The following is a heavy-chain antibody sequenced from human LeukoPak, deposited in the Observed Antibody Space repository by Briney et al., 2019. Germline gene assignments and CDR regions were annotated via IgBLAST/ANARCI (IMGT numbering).Heavy chain of an antibody. Sequence: GGSLRFSCVASGFNYRSFWMSWLRQAPGKGREGVANINQDGREKYYVGSVQGRFTITRDNAKNSMFLQMNSLRAEDTAVYYCAKDGSGWSRDWGQGTLVAVSS. V-gene: IGHV3-7*01. CDR2: INQDGREK. CDR1: GFNYRSFW. CDR3: AKDGSGWSRD. J-gene: IGHJ4*02. D-gene: IGHD6-19*01.